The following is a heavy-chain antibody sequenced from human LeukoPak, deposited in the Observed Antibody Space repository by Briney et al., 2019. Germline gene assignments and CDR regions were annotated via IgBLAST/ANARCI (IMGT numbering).Heavy chain of an antibody. CDR1: GYTFTSYG. Sequence: GASVKVSCKASGYTFTSYGISWVRQAPGQGLEWMGWISAYNGNTNYAQKLQGRVTMTTDTSTSTAYMELRSLRSDDTAVYYCARDWGKTYCGGDCYFDYWGQGTLVTVSS. V-gene: IGHV1-18*01. J-gene: IGHJ4*02. CDR3: ARDWGKTYCGGDCYFDY. D-gene: IGHD2-21*01. CDR2: ISAYNGNT.